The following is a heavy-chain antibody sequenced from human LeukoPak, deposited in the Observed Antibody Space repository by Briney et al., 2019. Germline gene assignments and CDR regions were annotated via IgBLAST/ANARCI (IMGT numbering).Heavy chain of an antibody. V-gene: IGHV3-21*04. J-gene: IGHJ4*02. CDR2: ISSSGSTI. CDR1: GFTFSSHS. CDR3: ATQGPLLNY. Sequence: GGSLRLSCAASGFTFSSHSMNWVRQAPGKGLEWVSSISSSGSTIYYADSVKGRFTISRDNAKNSLYLQMNSLRAEDTAVYYCATQGPLLNYWGQGTLVTVSS.